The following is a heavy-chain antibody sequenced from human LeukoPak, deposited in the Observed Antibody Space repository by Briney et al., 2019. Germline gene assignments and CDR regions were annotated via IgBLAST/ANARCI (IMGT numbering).Heavy chain of an antibody. CDR3: AISPDYDSSGYYFRY. CDR2: ISSSGSNI. J-gene: IGHJ4*02. D-gene: IGHD3-22*01. V-gene: IGHV3-11*04. Sequence: GGSLRLSCAVSGFTFSDYYVSWIRQAPGKGLEWVSYISSSGSNIFYADSVKGRFTISRDNAKNSLFLQMNSLRAEDTALYYCAISPDYDSSGYYFRYWGQGTLVTVSS. CDR1: GFTFSDYY.